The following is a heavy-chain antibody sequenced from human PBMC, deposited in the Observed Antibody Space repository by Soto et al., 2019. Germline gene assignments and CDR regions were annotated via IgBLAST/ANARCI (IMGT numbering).Heavy chain of an antibody. V-gene: IGHV1-69*01. CDR2: IIPIFGTP. J-gene: IGHJ4*02. CDR3: ASYGDFDY. D-gene: IGHD4-17*01. CDR1: GGTFNSYV. Sequence: QVQLVQSGPVVRKPGSSVKVSCKASGGTFNSYVINWVRQAPGQGLEWMGGIIPIFGTPNYAQKFQGRVTITADESTSTAYMELSSLRSDDTAFHFCASYGDFDYWGQGTLVTVSS.